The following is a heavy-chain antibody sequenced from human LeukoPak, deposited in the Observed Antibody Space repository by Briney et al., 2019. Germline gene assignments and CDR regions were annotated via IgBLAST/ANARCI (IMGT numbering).Heavy chain of an antibody. V-gene: IGHV3-7*01. CDR2: INLDGSEK. D-gene: IGHD3-10*01. CDR1: GFTFGKYW. J-gene: IGHJ4*02. Sequence: GGSLRLSCVASGFTFGKYWMSWVRQAPGKGLEWVANINLDGSEKNYVDSVKGRFTTSRDNSKNTLYLQMNSLRAEDTAVYYCAGYGSGSYYKAFDFWGQGILVTVSS. CDR3: AGYGSGSYYKAFDF.